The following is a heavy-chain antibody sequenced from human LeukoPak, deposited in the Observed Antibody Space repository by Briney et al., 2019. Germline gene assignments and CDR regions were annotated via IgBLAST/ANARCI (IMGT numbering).Heavy chain of an antibody. V-gene: IGHV3-20*04. CDR2: INWNGGST. J-gene: IGHJ4*02. CDR3: ARGNGIAAVCDY. D-gene: IGHD6-13*01. CDR1: GFTFDDYG. Sequence: PGGSLRLSCAASGFTFDDYGMSWVRRAPGKGLDWVSGINWNGGSTGYADSVKGRFTISRDNAKNSLYLQMNSLRAEDTALYYCARGNGIAAVCDYWGQGTLVTVSS.